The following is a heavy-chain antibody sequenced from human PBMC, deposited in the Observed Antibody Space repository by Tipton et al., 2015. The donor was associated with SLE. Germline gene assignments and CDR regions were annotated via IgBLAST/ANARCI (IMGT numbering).Heavy chain of an antibody. V-gene: IGHV4-39*07. CDR3: ARFYYDASGYQAVDY. CDR2: IFYTGST. D-gene: IGHD3-22*01. Sequence: LRLSCTVSDGSIRSTNYYWGWIRQPPGKGLEWIGSIFYTGSTYYNPSLKSRVSISVDTSKIHFSLRLTSVTAADTAVYYCARFYYDASGYQAVDYWGQGILVTVSS. CDR1: DGSIRSTNYY. J-gene: IGHJ4*02.